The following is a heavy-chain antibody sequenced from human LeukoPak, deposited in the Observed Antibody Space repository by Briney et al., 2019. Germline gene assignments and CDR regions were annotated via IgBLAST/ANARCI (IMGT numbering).Heavy chain of an antibody. CDR2: INPNSGGT. Sequence: EASVKVSCKASGYTFTGYYMHWVRQAPGQGLEWMGWINPNSGGTNYAQKFQGRVTMTRDTSISTAYMELSRLRSDDTAVYYCARAPLDGYYDSSGYTYWGQGTLVTVSP. D-gene: IGHD3-22*01. V-gene: IGHV1-2*02. CDR1: GYTFTGYY. J-gene: IGHJ4*02. CDR3: ARAPLDGYYDSSGYTY.